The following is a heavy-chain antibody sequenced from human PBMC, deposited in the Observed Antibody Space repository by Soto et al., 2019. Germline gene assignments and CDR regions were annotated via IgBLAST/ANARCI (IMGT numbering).Heavy chain of an antibody. V-gene: IGHV4-34*01. CDR2: IDHSGST. CDR1: GGSFRGYY. Sequence: QVQLRQWGTGLLKPSETLSLTCAVYGGSFRGYYWTWIRQPPGKGLEWIGEIDHSGSTNYNPSLKRRVTISVDTSKNQFSRKLASVTAADTAVYYCARVEYTYNYRGLDYWGQGTLVTVSS. J-gene: IGHJ4*02. CDR3: ARVEYTYNYRGLDY. D-gene: IGHD3-16*01.